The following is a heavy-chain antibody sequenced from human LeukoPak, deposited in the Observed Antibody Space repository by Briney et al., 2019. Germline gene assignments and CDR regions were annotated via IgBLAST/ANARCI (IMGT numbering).Heavy chain of an antibody. CDR1: GFTFSSYT. CDR2: ISSSSSSI. D-gene: IGHD3-10*02. Sequence: GGSLRLSCAASGFTFSSYTMNWVRQAPGKGLEWVSSISSSSSSIYYADSLEGRFTISRDNAKNSLYLQMNSLRAEDTAVYYCAELGITMIGGVWGKGTTVTVSS. CDR3: AELGITMIGGV. V-gene: IGHV3-21*01. J-gene: IGHJ6*04.